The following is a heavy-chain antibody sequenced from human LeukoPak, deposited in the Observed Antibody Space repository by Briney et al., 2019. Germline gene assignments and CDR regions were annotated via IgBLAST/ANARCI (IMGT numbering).Heavy chain of an antibody. CDR2: INHSGST. J-gene: IGHJ4*02. V-gene: IGHV4-34*01. D-gene: IGHD3-16*02. Sequence: SETLSLTCAVYGGSFSGYYWSWIRQPPGKGLEWIGEINHSGSTNYNPSLKSRVTISVDTSKNQFSLKLSSVTAADTAVYYCARRRLYSSPFDYWGQGTLVTVSS. CDR1: GGSFSGYY. CDR3: ARRRLYSSPFDY.